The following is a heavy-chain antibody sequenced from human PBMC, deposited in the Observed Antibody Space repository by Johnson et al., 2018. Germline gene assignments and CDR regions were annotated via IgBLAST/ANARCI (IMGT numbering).Heavy chain of an antibody. CDR3: AKDIRIRGNTGRYYYFYDMYV. V-gene: IGHV3-23*04. CDR2: ISGSGGST. J-gene: IGHJ6*03. Sequence: VQLVQSGGGLVQPGGSLRLSCAASGFTFSSYAMSWVRQAPGKGLEWVSAISGSGGSTYYADSVKGRFTISRDNSKNTWFLQMNSLRPEDTAVYYCAKDIRIRGNTGRYYYFYDMYVWVKGTTVTVSS. D-gene: IGHD1/OR15-1a*01. CDR1: GFTFSSYA.